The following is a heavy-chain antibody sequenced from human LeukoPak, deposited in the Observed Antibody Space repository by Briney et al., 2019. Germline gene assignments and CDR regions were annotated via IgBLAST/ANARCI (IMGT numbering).Heavy chain of an antibody. V-gene: IGHV4-39*01. D-gene: IGHD3-22*01. J-gene: IGHJ4*02. Sequence: PSETLSLTCIVSGGSVSSVSHYWAWIRQPPGMGLEWIGSIYYSGNTYYNPSLKSRVTISVDTSKNQFSLKLSSVTATDTAVYYCASRRYYDSSGYWAPYYFDYWGQGTLVTVSS. CDR1: GGSVSSVSHY. CDR3: ASRRYYDSSGYWAPYYFDY. CDR2: IYYSGNT.